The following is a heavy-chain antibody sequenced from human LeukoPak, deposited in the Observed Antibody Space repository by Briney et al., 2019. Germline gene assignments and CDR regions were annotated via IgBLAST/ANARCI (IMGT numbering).Heavy chain of an antibody. J-gene: IGHJ4*02. D-gene: IGHD3-22*01. CDR2: INSDGRST. Sequence: PGGSLRLSCAASGFTFSSYWMHWVRQAPGKGLVWVSRINSDGRSTTYADSVKGRFTISRDNAKNTLYLQMNSLRADDTAVYYCAREYYYDNYFDYWGQGTLVTVSS. CDR3: AREYYYDNYFDY. V-gene: IGHV3-74*01. CDR1: GFTFSSYW.